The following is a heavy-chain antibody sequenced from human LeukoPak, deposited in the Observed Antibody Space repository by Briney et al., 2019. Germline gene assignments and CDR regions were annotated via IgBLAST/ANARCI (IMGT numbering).Heavy chain of an antibody. D-gene: IGHD3-3*01. CDR2: IIPIFGTA. J-gene: IGHJ6*03. V-gene: IGHV1-69*05. CDR1: GGTFSSYA. Sequence: SVKVSCKASGGTFSSYAISWVRQAPGQGLEWMGGIIPIFGTANYAQKFQGRVTITTDESTGTAYMELSSLRSEDTAVYYCARNSIFGVANRYYYYMDVWGKGTTVTVSS. CDR3: ARNSIFGVANRYYYYMDV.